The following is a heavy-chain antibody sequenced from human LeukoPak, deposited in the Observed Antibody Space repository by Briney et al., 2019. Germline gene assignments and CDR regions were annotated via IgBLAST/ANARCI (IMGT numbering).Heavy chain of an antibody. D-gene: IGHD2-2*01. Sequence: ASVKVSCKASGYTFTSYGISWVRQAPGQGLEWMGWISAYNGNTNYAQKLQGRVTMTTGTSTSTAYMELRSLRSDDTAVYYCARVVPAAIAADYWGQGTLVTVSS. V-gene: IGHV1-18*01. CDR1: GYTFTSYG. CDR2: ISAYNGNT. J-gene: IGHJ4*02. CDR3: ARVVPAAIAADY.